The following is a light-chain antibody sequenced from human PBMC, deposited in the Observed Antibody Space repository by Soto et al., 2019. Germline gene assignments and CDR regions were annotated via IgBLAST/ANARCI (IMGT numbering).Light chain of an antibody. Sequence: EIVMTQSPATLSVSPGERATLSCRASQSVRSSVAWYQQKPGQAPRLLIYGASNRATGIPARFSGSGSGTDFTLTISSLEPEDFAIYYCQQRRYWQVTFGQGTRLEIK. CDR1: QSVRSS. V-gene: IGKV3D-11*02. CDR2: GAS. CDR3: QQRRYWQVT. J-gene: IGKJ5*01.